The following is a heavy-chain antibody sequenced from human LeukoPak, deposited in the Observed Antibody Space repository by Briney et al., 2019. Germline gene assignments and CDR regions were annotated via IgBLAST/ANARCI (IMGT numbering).Heavy chain of an antibody. D-gene: IGHD1-26*01. Sequence: PGGSLRLSCAASGFTFSSYWMSWVRQAPGKGLEWVANIKQDGSEKYYVDSVKGRFTISRDNAKNSLYLQMNSLRAEDTAVYYCARAGGEWELRCFDYWGQGTLVTVSS. CDR2: IKQDGSEK. CDR3: ARAGGEWELRCFDY. CDR1: GFTFSSYW. J-gene: IGHJ4*02. V-gene: IGHV3-7*02.